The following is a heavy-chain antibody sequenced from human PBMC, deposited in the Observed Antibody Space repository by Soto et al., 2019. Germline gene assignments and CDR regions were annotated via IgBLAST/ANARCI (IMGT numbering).Heavy chain of an antibody. V-gene: IGHV1-3*01. CDR2: INAGNGNT. CDR1: GYTFTNYA. Sequence: QVQLVQSGAEVKKPGASVKVSCKASGYTFTNYAMHWVRQAPGQRLEWMGWINAGNGNTKYSQKFQGRVTITRDTXASTADMDLSSLRSEDTAVYYCARGPGGPDGPGDYWGQGTLVTVSS. J-gene: IGHJ4*02. CDR3: ARGPGGPDGPGDY. D-gene: IGHD2-15*01.